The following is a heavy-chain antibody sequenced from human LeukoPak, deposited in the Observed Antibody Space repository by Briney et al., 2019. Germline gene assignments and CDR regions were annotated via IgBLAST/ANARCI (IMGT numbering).Heavy chain of an antibody. CDR1: GFTFSSYE. J-gene: IGHJ4*02. V-gene: IGHV3-48*03. D-gene: IGHD6-19*01. Sequence: GGSLRLSCAASGFTFSSYEMNWVRQAPGKGLEWVSYISSSGSTIYYADSVKGRFTISRDNDKNSLYLQMNGLRAEDTAVYYCATGSGWYWNYFDYWGQGTLVTVSS. CDR3: ATGSGWYWNYFDY. CDR2: ISSSGSTI.